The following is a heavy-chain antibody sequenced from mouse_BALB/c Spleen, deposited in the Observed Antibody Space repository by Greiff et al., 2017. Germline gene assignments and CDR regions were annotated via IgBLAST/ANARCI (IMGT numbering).Heavy chain of an antibody. J-gene: IGHJ4*01. CDR2: IDPANGNT. V-gene: IGHV14-3*02. CDR1: GFNIKDTY. CDR3: ARDDGYLYYYAMDY. D-gene: IGHD2-3*01. Sequence: VQLQQSGAELVKPGASVKLSCTASGFNIKDTYMHWVKQRPEQGLEWIGRIDPANGNTKYDPKFQGKATITADTSSNTAYLQLSSLTSEDTAVYYCARDDGYLYYYAMDYWGQGTSVTVSS.